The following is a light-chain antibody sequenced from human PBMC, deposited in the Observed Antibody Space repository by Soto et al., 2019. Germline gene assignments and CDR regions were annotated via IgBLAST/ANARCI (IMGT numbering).Light chain of an antibody. CDR2: KAS. CDR1: QSVNSW. Sequence: DSQMTQSPYTLSAHVGDIVNISCRASQSVNSWLAWYQQKPGKAPKLLIYKASTLESGVPSRFGGSGSGTEFTLTITSLQPEDFATYYCQQYNSFSWTFGQGTKV. V-gene: IGKV1-5*03. CDR3: QQYNSFSWT. J-gene: IGKJ1*01.